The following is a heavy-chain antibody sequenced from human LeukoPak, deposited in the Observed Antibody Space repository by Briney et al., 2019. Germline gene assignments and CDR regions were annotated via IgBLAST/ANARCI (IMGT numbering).Heavy chain of an antibody. CDR1: GYTFTGYY. D-gene: IGHD4-17*01. CDR2: INPNSGGT. Sequence: ASVKVSCKASGYTFTGYYMHWVRQAPGQGLEWMGWINPNSGGTNYAQKFQGWVTMTRDTSISTAYMELSRLRSDDTAVYYCARDPNSHDYGDYGLGGGGMDVWGQGTTVTVSS. CDR3: ARDPNSHDYGDYGLGGGGMDV. J-gene: IGHJ6*02. V-gene: IGHV1-2*04.